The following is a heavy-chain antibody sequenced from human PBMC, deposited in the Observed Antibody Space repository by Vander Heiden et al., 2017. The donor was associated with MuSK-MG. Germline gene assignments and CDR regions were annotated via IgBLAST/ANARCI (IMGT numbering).Heavy chain of an antibody. D-gene: IGHD5-18*01. CDR2: IWYDGSNK. J-gene: IGHJ4*02. V-gene: IGHV3-33*01. Sequence: QGQLVESGGGVVRPGRSRRLSCAACGFTFSSYGMHWVRQAPGKGLEWVAVIWYDGSNKYYADSVKGRFTISRDSSKNTLYLQMNSLRAEDTAVYYCARGGYVDTAMEPGYWGQGTLVTVSS. CDR1: GFTFSSYG. CDR3: ARGGYVDTAMEPGY.